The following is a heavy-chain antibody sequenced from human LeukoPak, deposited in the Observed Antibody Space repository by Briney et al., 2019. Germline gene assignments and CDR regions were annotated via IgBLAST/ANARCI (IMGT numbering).Heavy chain of an antibody. CDR2: IYYSGST. D-gene: IGHD4-17*01. Sequence: SETLSLTCTVSGGSLSRYYWSWIRQPPGKGLEWIGYIYYSGSTNYNPSLKSRVTISVDTSKNQFSLKLSSVTAADTAVYYCARRYGDPDAFDIWGQGTMVTVSS. V-gene: IGHV4-59*08. J-gene: IGHJ3*02. CDR1: GGSLSRYY. CDR3: ARRYGDPDAFDI.